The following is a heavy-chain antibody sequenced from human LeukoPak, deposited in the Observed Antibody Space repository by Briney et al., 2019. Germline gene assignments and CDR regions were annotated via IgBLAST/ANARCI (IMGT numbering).Heavy chain of an antibody. CDR3: VRLYD. CDR2: INPNSGGT. J-gene: IGHJ4*02. D-gene: IGHD3-16*01. Sequence: ASVKVSCKTSGYTFTGYYLFWVRQAPGQGLEWMGWINPNSGGTNNAQKFQGRVTMTRDTSIRTAYMELSRLTSDDTAVYYCVRLYDWGQGTLVTVSS. V-gene: IGHV1-2*02. CDR1: GYTFTGYY.